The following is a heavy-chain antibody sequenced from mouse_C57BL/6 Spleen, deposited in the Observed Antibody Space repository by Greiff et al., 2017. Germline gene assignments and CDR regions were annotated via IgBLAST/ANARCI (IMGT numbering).Heavy chain of an antibody. CDR2: ISGGGGNT. Sequence: EVLLVESGGGLVKPGGSLKLSCAASAFTFSSYTMSWVRQTPEKRLEWVATISGGGGNTYYPDSVKGRFTISRDNAKNTLYLQMSSLRSEDTALYYCARRGLRRGFDSWGQGATRPASS. CDR3: ARRGLRRGFDS. CDR1: AFTFSSYT. J-gene: IGHJ2*01. V-gene: IGHV5-9*01. D-gene: IGHD2-4*01.